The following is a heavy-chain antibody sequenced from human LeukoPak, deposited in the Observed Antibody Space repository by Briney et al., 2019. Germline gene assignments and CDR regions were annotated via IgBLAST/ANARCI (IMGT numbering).Heavy chain of an antibody. CDR1: GFTFSSYA. CDR3: TRHQALLREVADDY. J-gene: IGHJ4*01. D-gene: IGHD1-26*01. Sequence: GSLRLSCAASGFTFSSYAMSWVRQPPGKGLEWIGSIYYTGHTYYDPSLKSRITLSVDTSKNQFSLKLSSVTAADSAIYYCTRHQALLREVADDYWGQGTLVIVSS. V-gene: IGHV4-39*01. CDR2: IYYTGHT.